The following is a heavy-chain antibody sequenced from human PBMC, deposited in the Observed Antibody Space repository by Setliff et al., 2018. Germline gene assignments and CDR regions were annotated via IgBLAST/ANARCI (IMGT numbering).Heavy chain of an antibody. V-gene: IGHV4-39*07. CDR2: INHSGST. CDR1: GGSISSGGYY. D-gene: IGHD1-26*01. Sequence: SETLSLTCTVSGGSISSGGYYWSWIRQPPGKGLEWIGEINHSGSTVYNPSLKSRVTISVDTSKNQFSLKLSSVTAADTAVYYCARVGSYGGEYFHQWGQGTLVTVSS. J-gene: IGHJ1*01. CDR3: ARVGSYGGEYFHQ.